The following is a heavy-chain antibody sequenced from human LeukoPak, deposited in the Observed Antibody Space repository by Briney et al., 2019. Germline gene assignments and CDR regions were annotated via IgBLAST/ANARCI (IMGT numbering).Heavy chain of an antibody. CDR3: ARHDGGVVGATSFDY. Sequence: PSETPSLTCAVYGGSFSGYYWGWIRQPPGKGLEWIGSIYYSGSTYYNPSLKSRVTISVDTSKNQFSLKLSSVTAADTAVYYCARHDGGVVGATSFDYWGQGTLVTVSS. V-gene: IGHV4-39*01. CDR1: GGSFSGYY. J-gene: IGHJ4*02. D-gene: IGHD1-26*01. CDR2: IYYSGST.